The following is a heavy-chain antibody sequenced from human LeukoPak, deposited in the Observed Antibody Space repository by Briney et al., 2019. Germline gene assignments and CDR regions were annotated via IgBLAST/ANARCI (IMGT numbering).Heavy chain of an antibody. CDR3: AKDRVLWSGELLSVGWFDP. J-gene: IGHJ5*02. CDR1: GFTFSTYA. D-gene: IGHD3-10*01. V-gene: IGHV3-23*01. CDR2: ISGSGGST. Sequence: GGSLRLSCAASGFTFSTYAMAWVRRAPGKGLEWVSAISGSGGSTYYADSVKGRFTISRDNSKNTLYLQMNSLRAEDTAVYYCAKDRVLWSGELLSVGWFDPWGQGTLVTVSS.